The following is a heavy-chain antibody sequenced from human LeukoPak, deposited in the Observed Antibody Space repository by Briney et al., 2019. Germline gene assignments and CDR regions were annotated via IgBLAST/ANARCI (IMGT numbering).Heavy chain of an antibody. CDR2: MNPNSGNT. J-gene: IGHJ4*02. CDR3: ASGPLPADY. D-gene: IGHD1-26*01. V-gene: IGHV1-8*01. CDR1: GYTFTSYD. Sequence: ASVNVSCKASGYTFTSYDINWVRQATGQGLEWMGWMNPNSGNTGYDQKFLGRVTMTRNTSISTAYMELSSLRFEDTAVYYCASGPLPADYWGQGTLVTVSS.